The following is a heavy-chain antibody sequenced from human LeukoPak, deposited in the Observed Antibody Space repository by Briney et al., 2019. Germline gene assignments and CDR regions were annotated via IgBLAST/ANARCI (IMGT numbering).Heavy chain of an antibody. V-gene: IGHV4-59*08. CDR3: ARHMADGAAAGTWAFDY. Sequence: KSSETPSLTCTVSGGSISSYFWSWIRQPPGKGLEWIGYIYYSGSTNYNPSLKSRVTISVDTSKNQFSLKLSSVTAADTAVYYCARHMADGAAAGTWAFDYWGQGTLVTVSS. J-gene: IGHJ4*02. D-gene: IGHD6-13*01. CDR1: GGSISSYF. CDR2: IYYSGST.